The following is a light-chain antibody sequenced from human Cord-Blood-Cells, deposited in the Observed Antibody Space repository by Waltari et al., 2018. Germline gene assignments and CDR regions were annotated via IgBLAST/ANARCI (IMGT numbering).Light chain of an antibody. CDR2: DVS. Sequence: QSALTQPASVSGSPGQSITISCTGTSSDVGGYNYVSWYQQHPGKAPKLMIYDVSNRPSGVSNRFSGSKSGNTASLTISCLQAEDEADYYCSSYTSSNTLVVFGGVTKLTVL. CDR1: SSDVGGYNY. CDR3: SSYTSSNTLVV. J-gene: IGLJ2*01. V-gene: IGLV2-14*01.